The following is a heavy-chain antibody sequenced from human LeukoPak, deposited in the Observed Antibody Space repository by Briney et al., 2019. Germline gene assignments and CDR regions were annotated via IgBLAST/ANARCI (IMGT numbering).Heavy chain of an antibody. J-gene: IGHJ4*02. Sequence: SEILSITCTVSGGSFSSCSYYWSWIRQPPGKGLEWIEYICYSGSTNYNPSLKSRATISVDTSKNQFSMKLSSVTAADTAVYYCARVGSRGSGSYYSDYWGQGTLVTVSS. CDR3: ARVGSRGSGSYYSDY. CDR1: GGSFSSCSYY. D-gene: IGHD3-10*01. CDR2: ICYSGST. V-gene: IGHV4-61*01.